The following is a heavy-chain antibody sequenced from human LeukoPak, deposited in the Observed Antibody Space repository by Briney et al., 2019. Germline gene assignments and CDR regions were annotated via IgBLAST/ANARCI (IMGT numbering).Heavy chain of an antibody. Sequence: SETLSLTCTVSGGSISSGDYYWSWIRQPPGKGLEWIGYIYYSGSTYYNPSLKSRVTISVDTSKNQFSLKLSSVTAADTAVYYCARQHSSSWPDAFDIWGQGTMVTVSS. V-gene: IGHV4-30-4*01. CDR3: ARQHSSSWPDAFDI. J-gene: IGHJ3*02. CDR2: IYYSGST. D-gene: IGHD6-13*01. CDR1: GGSISSGDYY.